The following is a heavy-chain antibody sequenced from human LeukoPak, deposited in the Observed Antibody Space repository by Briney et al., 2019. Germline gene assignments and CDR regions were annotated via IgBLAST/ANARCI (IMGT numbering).Heavy chain of an antibody. CDR2: IYYSGST. D-gene: IGHD4-17*01. Sequence: SETLSLTCTVSGGSISSSSYYWGWIRQPPGKGLEWIGSIYYSGSTYHNPSLKSRVTISVDTSKNQFSLKLSSVTAADTAVYYCATPLGYGDYPLDYWGQGTLVTVSS. CDR3: ATPLGYGDYPLDY. J-gene: IGHJ4*02. CDR1: GGSISSSSYY. V-gene: IGHV4-39*01.